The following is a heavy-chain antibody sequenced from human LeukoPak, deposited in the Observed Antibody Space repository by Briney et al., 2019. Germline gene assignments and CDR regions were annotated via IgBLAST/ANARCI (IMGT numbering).Heavy chain of an antibody. V-gene: IGHV4-59*01. CDR3: ASSRRSGWYDY. CDR2: IYYSGST. D-gene: IGHD6-19*01. CDR1: GGSISSYY. J-gene: IGHJ4*02. Sequence: SETLSLTCTVSGGSISSYYWSWIRQPPGKGLEWIGCIYYSGSTNYNPSLQSRVTISVDTSKNQFSLKLSSVTAADTAVYYCASSRRSGWYDYWGQGALVTVSS.